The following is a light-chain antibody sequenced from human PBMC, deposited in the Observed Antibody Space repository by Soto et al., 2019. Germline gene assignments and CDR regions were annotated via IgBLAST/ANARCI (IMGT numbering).Light chain of an antibody. CDR3: QPGHNCPLT. J-gene: IGKJ2*01. CDR1: QSISTE. Sequence: EIVMTQSPATLSVSPGERATLSCRASQSISTELAWYQQKPGQPPRLLIYSASTRATGVPARFTGSGSGSEFTLTISGLQSEDFAVYDCQPGHNCPLTFGQGTRLEI. CDR2: SAS. V-gene: IGKV3-15*01.